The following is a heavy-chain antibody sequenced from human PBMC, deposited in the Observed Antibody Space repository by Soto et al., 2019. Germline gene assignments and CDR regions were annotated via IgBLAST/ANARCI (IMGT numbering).Heavy chain of an antibody. CDR2: IKQDGSEK. J-gene: IGHJ6*02. CDR3: ARDQAYYYGSGKIYYYGMDV. D-gene: IGHD3-10*01. CDR1: GFTFSSYW. V-gene: IGHV3-7*01. Sequence: GGSLRLSCAASGFTFSSYWMSWVRQAPGKGLEWVANIKQDGSEKYYVDSVKGRFTISRDNAKNSLYLQMNSLRAEDTAVYYCARDQAYYYGSGKIYYYGMDVWGQGTTVTVSS.